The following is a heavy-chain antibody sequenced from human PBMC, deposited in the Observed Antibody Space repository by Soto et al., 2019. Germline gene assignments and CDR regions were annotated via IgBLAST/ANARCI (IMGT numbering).Heavy chain of an antibody. CDR2: IYWDNDK. Sequence: QITLKESGPTLVEPTQTLTLTCTFSGFSLTTRQVGVGWIRQPPGQALEWLAVIYWDNDKRYSPSLERRLTITKDPSKNQVVLTMTNMDTMDTATYYCAHLMITYGGVIADDAFDVWGQGTMVTVSS. CDR3: AHLMITYGGVIADDAFDV. CDR1: GFSLTTRQVG. D-gene: IGHD3-16*02. J-gene: IGHJ3*01. V-gene: IGHV2-5*02.